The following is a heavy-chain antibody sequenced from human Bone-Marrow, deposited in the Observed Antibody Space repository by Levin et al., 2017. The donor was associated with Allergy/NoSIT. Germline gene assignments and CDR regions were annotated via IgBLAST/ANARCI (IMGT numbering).Heavy chain of an antibody. D-gene: IGHD7-27*01. CDR3: ARTNWGSTAGFYYSGMDV. Sequence: SETLSLTCTVSDGSISTSSYFWGWIRQSPGMGLEWIAIIYSGGSSDYNPSLTTRVTTSVDTSKNQLSLRLRSVTAADTAVYYCARTNWGSTAGFYYSGMDVWGQGTTVTVSS. CDR2: IYSGGSS. J-gene: IGHJ6*02. CDR1: DGSISTSSYF. V-gene: IGHV4-39*07.